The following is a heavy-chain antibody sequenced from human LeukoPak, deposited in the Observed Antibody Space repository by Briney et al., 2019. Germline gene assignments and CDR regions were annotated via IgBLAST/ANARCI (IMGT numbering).Heavy chain of an antibody. CDR3: ARTYRYGSFPVYHFYMDV. J-gene: IGHJ6*03. V-gene: IGHV4-59*01. D-gene: IGHD5-18*01. CDR2: ISYSGST. Sequence: SETLSLTCTVSAGSISGFFWSWIRQPPGKGLEWIGYISYSGSTNYNPSLMSRVTISADTSKNQVSLKLSSVTAADTAVYYCARTYRYGSFPVYHFYMDVWGKGTTVTVSS. CDR1: AGSISGFF.